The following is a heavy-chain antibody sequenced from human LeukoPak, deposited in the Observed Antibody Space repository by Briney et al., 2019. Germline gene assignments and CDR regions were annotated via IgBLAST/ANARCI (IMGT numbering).Heavy chain of an antibody. CDR3: GNLPNNWNEDFDDY. CDR1: GFTFTNYG. J-gene: IGHJ4*02. V-gene: IGHV3-30*02. CDR2: IASDGNYR. D-gene: IGHD1-1*01. Sequence: PGGSLRLSCAASGFTFTNYGMHWVRQAPGKGLEWVAYIASDGNYRDYVDSVRGRFTVSRDNSKNTLYLQMDSLRAEDTAVYYCGNLPNNWNEDFDDYWGQGTLVTVSS.